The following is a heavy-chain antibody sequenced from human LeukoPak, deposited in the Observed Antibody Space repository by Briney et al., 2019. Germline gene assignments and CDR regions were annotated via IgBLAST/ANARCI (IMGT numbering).Heavy chain of an antibody. D-gene: IGHD5-12*01. V-gene: IGHV3-66*01. CDR1: GFTVSSDY. CDR2: ISSGGST. Sequence: QSGGSLRLSCAASGFTVSSDYMGWVRQAPEKGLEWVSLISSGGSTYYADSLKGRFTISRDNSKNTLYLQMNSLRAEDTAVYYCGRVGDGYNDNHWGQGTLVTVSS. CDR3: GRVGDGYNDNH. J-gene: IGHJ5*02.